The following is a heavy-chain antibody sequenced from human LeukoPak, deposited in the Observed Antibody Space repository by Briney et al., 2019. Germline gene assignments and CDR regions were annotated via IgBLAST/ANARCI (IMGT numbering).Heavy chain of an antibody. D-gene: IGHD6-13*01. V-gene: IGHV1-8*01. Sequence: ASVKVSCTASGYTFTSYDINWERQATGQGLEWMGWMNPNSGNTGYAQKFQGRVTMTRNTSISTAYMELSSLRSEDTAVYYCARGRGSSWPYYYYGMDVWGQGTTVTVSS. CDR2: MNPNSGNT. J-gene: IGHJ6*02. CDR1: GYTFTSYD. CDR3: ARGRGSSWPYYYYGMDV.